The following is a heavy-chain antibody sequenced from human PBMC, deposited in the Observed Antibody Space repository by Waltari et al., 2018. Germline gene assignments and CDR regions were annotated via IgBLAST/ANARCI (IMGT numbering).Heavy chain of an antibody. CDR1: GYTFNDFY. CDR3: ARDAGGIAAADTSHFDS. Sequence: QVQLVQSGAEVKKPGASMKVSCKASGYTFNDFYIHWVRLTPGQGLEWMGWIRPFSGGTSFAQSFQGRVTMTRDTAISTIYLELSSLRSDDTAIYYCARDAGGIAAADTSHFDSWGQGTLVTVSS. J-gene: IGHJ4*02. D-gene: IGHD6-13*01. CDR2: IRPFSGGT. V-gene: IGHV1-2*02.